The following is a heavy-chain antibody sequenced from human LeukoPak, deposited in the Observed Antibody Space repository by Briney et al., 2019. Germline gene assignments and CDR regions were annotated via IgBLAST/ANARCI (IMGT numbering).Heavy chain of an antibody. Sequence: GGSLRLSCAASGFTFSSYGMHWVRQVPGKGPEWVAFIRYDGSNKYYADSVKGRFTISRDNSKNTLYLQMNSLRAEDTAVYYCAKDRVGYFHYWGQGTLVTVSS. D-gene: IGHD2-2*01. CDR3: AKDRVGYFHY. CDR2: IRYDGSNK. V-gene: IGHV3-30*02. CDR1: GFTFSSYG. J-gene: IGHJ4*02.